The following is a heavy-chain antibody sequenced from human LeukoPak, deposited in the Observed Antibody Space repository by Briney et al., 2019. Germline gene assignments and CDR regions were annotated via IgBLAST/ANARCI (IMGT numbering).Heavy chain of an antibody. CDR1: GYTLTELS. D-gene: IGHD4-17*01. CDR2: FDPEDGET. J-gene: IGHJ4*02. CDR3: AATVTTLRGPFDY. Sequence: GASVKVSCKVSGYTLTELSMHWVRQAPGKGLEWMGGFDPEDGETIYAQKFQGRVTMTEDTSTDTAYMELSSLRSVDTAVYYCAATVTTLRGPFDYWGQGTLVTVSS. V-gene: IGHV1-24*01.